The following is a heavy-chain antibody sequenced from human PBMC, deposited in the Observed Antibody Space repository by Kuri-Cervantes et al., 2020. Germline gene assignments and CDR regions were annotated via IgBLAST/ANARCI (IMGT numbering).Heavy chain of an antibody. Sequence: SETLSLTCVVYGYSISSGYYWGWIRQPPGKGLEWIGSIYYSGSTYYNPSLKSRLTISVDTSKNQFSLKLSSVTAADTAVYYCARSQNHGSYEPGNDAFDIWGQGTMVTVSS. CDR3: ARSQNHGSYEPGNDAFDI. CDR2: IYYSGST. CDR1: GYSISSGYY. V-gene: IGHV4-38-2*01. D-gene: IGHD1-26*01. J-gene: IGHJ3*02.